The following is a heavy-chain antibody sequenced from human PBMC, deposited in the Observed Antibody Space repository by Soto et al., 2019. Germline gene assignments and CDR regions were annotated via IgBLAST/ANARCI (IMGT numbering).Heavy chain of an antibody. CDR3: ARGGGGYSSSSYYYYMDV. D-gene: IGHD6-6*01. J-gene: IGHJ6*03. V-gene: IGHV1-18*01. Sequence: ASVKVSCKASGYTFTSYGISWVRQAPGQGLEWMGWISAYNGNTNYAQKLQGRVTMTTDTSTSTAYMELRSLRSDDTAVYYCARGGGGYSSSSYYYYMDVWGKGTTVTVSS. CDR1: GYTFTSYG. CDR2: ISAYNGNT.